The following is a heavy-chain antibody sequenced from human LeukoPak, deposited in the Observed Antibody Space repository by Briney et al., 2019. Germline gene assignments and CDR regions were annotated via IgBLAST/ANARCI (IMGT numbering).Heavy chain of an antibody. CDR3: ARDWPMTTGGTDAFDI. Sequence: SETLSLTCTVSGGSISSYYWSWIRQPPGKGLEWIGYIYYSGSTNYNPSLKSRVTISVDTSKNQFSLKLSSVTAADTAVYYCARDWPMTTGGTDAFDIWGQGTMVTVSS. D-gene: IGHD4-11*01. CDR2: IYYSGST. CDR1: GGSISSYY. J-gene: IGHJ3*02. V-gene: IGHV4-59*12.